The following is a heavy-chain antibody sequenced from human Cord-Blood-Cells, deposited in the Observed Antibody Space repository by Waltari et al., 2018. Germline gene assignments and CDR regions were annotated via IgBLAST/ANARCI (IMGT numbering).Heavy chain of an antibody. CDR2: IYTSGST. V-gene: IGHV4-4*07. J-gene: IGHJ6*02. Sequence: QVQLQESGPGLVKPSETLSLTCTVSGGSISSYYWSWIRQPAGKGLGWIGRIYTSGSTNYNPSLKSRVTMSVDTSKNQFSLKLSSVTAADTAVYYCARDRRYYDSSGYYYYYGMDVWGQGTTVTVSS. CDR3: ARDRRYYDSSGYYYYYGMDV. CDR1: GGSISSYY. D-gene: IGHD3-22*01.